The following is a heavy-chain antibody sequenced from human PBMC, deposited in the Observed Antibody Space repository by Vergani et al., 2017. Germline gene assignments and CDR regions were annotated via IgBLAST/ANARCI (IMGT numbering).Heavy chain of an antibody. CDR3: ARGKDIVVVPAAMYAFDI. J-gene: IGHJ3*02. CDR2: IYYSGST. Sequence: QVQLQESGPGLVKPSQTLSLTCTVSGGSISSGGYYWSWIRQHPGKGLEWIGYIYYSGSTYYNPSLRSRVTISVDTSKNQFSLKLSSVTAADTAVYYCARGKDIVVVPAAMYAFDIWGQGTMVTVSS. D-gene: IGHD2-2*01. V-gene: IGHV4-31*03. CDR1: GGSISSGGYY.